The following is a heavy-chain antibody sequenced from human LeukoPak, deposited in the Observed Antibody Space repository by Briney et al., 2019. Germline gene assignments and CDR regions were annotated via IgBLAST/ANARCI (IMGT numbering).Heavy chain of an antibody. Sequence: PSETLSLTCTVSGGSISSSSYYWGWIRQPPGKGLEWIGSIYYSGSTYYNPSLKSRVTISMDKSKNQFSLKLTSVTAADTAIYYCATNDYYSLEYWGQGTLVTVSS. CDR2: IYYSGST. J-gene: IGHJ4*02. CDR3: ATNDYYSLEY. V-gene: IGHV4-39*07. D-gene: IGHD3-22*01. CDR1: GGSISSSSYY.